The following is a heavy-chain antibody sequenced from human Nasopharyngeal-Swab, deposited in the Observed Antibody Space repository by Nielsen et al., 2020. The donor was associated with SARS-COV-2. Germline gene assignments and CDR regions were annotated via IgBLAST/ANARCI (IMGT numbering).Heavy chain of an antibody. Sequence: SLKISCAASGFTFSSYAMHWVRQAPGKGLEWVAVISYDGSNKYYADSVKGRFTISRDNSKNTLYLQMNSLRAEDTAVYYCARERVAWIVVVVAGREFDPWGQGTLVTVSS. CDR1: GFTFSSYA. V-gene: IGHV3-30-3*01. D-gene: IGHD2-15*01. CDR3: ARERVAWIVVVVAGREFDP. J-gene: IGHJ5*02. CDR2: ISYDGSNK.